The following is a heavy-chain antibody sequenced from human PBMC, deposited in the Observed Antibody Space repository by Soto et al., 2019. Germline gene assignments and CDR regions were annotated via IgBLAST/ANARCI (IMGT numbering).Heavy chain of an antibody. CDR3: AREGEWELLGFWYYYRMDV. D-gene: IGHD1-26*01. J-gene: IGHJ6*02. Sequence: ASVKVSCKASGYTFTSYVISWVRQAPGQGLEWMGWISAYNGNTNYAQKLQGRVTMTTDTSTSTAYMELRSLRSDDTAVYYCAREGEWELLGFWYYYRMDVWGQGTTVTVSS. CDR1: GYTFTSYV. CDR2: ISAYNGNT. V-gene: IGHV1-18*01.